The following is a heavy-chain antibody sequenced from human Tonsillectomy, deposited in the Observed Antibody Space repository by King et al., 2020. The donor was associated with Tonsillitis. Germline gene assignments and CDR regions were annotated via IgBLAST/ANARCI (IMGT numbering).Heavy chain of an antibody. V-gene: IGHV3-23*04. CDR3: AKTSYSGSFGMDV. J-gene: IGHJ6*02. Sequence: VQLVESGGGLVQPGGSLRLSCAASGFTFSNYAMSWVRQAPGKGLEWVSAISGSDGSTYYADSVKGRFTISRDNSKNTLYLQMDSLRAEDTAVYYCAKTSYSGSFGMDVWGQGTTVTVSS. CDR1: GFTFSNYA. CDR2: ISGSDGST. D-gene: IGHD6-6*01.